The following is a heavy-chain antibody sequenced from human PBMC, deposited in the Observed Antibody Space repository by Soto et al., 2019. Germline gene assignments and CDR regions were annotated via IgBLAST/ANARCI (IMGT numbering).Heavy chain of an antibody. D-gene: IGHD2-2*01. CDR3: AREDIVVVPAAVTYYYGMDV. J-gene: IGHJ6*02. Sequence: GGSLRLSCAASGFTFSSYSMNWVRQAPGKGLEWVSSISSSSSYIYYADSVKGRFTISRDNAKNSLYLQMNSLRAEDTAVYYCAREDIVVVPAAVTYYYGMDVWGQGTTATASS. CDR1: GFTFSSYS. V-gene: IGHV3-21*01. CDR2: ISSSSSYI.